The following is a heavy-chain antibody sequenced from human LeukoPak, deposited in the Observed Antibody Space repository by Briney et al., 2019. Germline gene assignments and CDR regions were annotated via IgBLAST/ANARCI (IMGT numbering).Heavy chain of an antibody. J-gene: IGHJ4*02. D-gene: IGHD3-16*02. V-gene: IGHV4-34*01. CDR3: VPGGSYRWGYFDY. CDR2: INHSGST. Sequence: LETLSLTCAVYGGSFSGYYWSWIRQPPGKGLEWIGEINHSGSTNYNPSLKSRVTISVDTSKNQFSLKLSSVTAADTAVYYCVPGGSYRWGYFDYWGQGTLVTVSS. CDR1: GGSFSGYY.